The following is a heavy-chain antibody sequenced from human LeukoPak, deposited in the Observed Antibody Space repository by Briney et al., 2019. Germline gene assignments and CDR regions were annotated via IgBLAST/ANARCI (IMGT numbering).Heavy chain of an antibody. CDR1: GFTFSSYA. CDR2: ISGSGGST. CDR3: AKLTGYCSGGSCYPIDY. V-gene: IGHV3-23*01. Sequence: GGSLRLSCAASGFTFSSYAMSWVRQAPGKGLEWVSAISGSGGSTYYADSVKGRFTISRDNSKNTLYLQMNSLRADDTAVYYCAKLTGYCSGGSCYPIDYWGQGTLVTVSS. D-gene: IGHD2-15*01. J-gene: IGHJ4*02.